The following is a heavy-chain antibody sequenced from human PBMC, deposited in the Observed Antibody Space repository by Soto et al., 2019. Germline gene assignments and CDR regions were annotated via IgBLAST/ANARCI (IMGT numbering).Heavy chain of an antibody. CDR3: AKDLNYYDSSG. Sequence: QVQLVESGGGVVQPGRALRLSCAASGYTFSRYGMHWLHQARGKGLEWVAVISYDGSNKYYADSVKGRFTISRDNSKNTLYLQMNSLRAEDTAVYYCAKDLNYYDSSGWGQGTLVTVSS. J-gene: IGHJ4*02. D-gene: IGHD3-22*01. V-gene: IGHV3-30*18. CDR1: GYTFSRYG. CDR2: ISYDGSNK.